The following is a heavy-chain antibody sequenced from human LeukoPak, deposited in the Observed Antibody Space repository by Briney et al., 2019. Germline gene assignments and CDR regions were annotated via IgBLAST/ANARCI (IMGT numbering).Heavy chain of an antibody. CDR2: IYTSGST. J-gene: IGHJ4*02. CDR1: GGSISSGSYY. D-gene: IGHD5-12*01. CDR3: AHSGYDRSYYFDY. Sequence: SETLSLTCTVSGGSISSGSYYWSWIRQPAGKGLEWIGRIYTSGSTNYNPSLKSRVTISVDTSKNQFSLKLSSVTAADTAVYYCAHSGYDRSYYFDYWGQGTLVTVSS. V-gene: IGHV4-61*02.